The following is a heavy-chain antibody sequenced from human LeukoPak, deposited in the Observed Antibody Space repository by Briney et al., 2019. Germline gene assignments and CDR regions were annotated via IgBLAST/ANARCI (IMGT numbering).Heavy chain of an antibody. D-gene: IGHD2-8*01. Sequence: SVKVSCKASGGTFSSYTISWVRQAPGQGLEWMGRIIPILGIANYAQKFQGRVTITADKSTSTAYVELSSLRSEDTAVYYCARTGYCTNGVCYAHYYYYYMDVWGKGTTVTVPS. CDR2: IIPILGIA. J-gene: IGHJ6*03. V-gene: IGHV1-69*02. CDR3: ARTGYCTNGVCYAHYYYYYMDV. CDR1: GGTFSSYT.